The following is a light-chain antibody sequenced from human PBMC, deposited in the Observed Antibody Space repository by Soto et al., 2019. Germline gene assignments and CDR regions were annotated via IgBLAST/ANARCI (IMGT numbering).Light chain of an antibody. Sequence: EIVLTHSPGTLSLSPGERATLSCKTSQSRGSNFLAWYQHKPGQAPRLLIYASSNRATGIPDRFSGSASGTDFTLTINRLEPEDFAVYYCKLYGISPHFGQGKRREIK. CDR2: ASS. CDR1: QSRGSNF. V-gene: IGKV3-20*01. J-gene: IGKJ5*01. CDR3: KLYGISPH.